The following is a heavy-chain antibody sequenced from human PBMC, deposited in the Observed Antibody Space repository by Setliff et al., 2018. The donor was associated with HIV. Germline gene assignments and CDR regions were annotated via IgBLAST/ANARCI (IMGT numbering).Heavy chain of an antibody. J-gene: IGHJ4*02. CDR2: FNTETGNP. V-gene: IGHV7-4-1*02. CDR1: GYTLTTYA. Sequence: GASVKVSCKASGYTLTTYAISWVRQAPGQGLEWMGWFNTETGNPMYAQGFRGRFVFSLDTSVSTAFLQINRLKAEDTAKYYCARVGSGWSTFDYWGQGALVAVPQ. D-gene: IGHD6-13*01. CDR3: ARVGSGWSTFDY.